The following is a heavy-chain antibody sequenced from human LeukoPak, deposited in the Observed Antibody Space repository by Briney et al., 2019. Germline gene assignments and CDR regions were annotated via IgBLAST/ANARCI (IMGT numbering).Heavy chain of an antibody. J-gene: IGHJ4*02. CDR3: AKGGHDYVWGSYRYYFDY. CDR1: GFTFSTYA. CDR2: INGSGGST. V-gene: IGHV3-23*01. Sequence: GGSLRLSCAASGFTFSTYAMSWVPQAPGKGLEWVSAINGSGGSTYYADSVKGRFTISRDNSKNTLYLQMNSLRAEDTAVYYCAKGGHDYVWGSYRYYFDYWGQGTLVTVSS. D-gene: IGHD3-16*02.